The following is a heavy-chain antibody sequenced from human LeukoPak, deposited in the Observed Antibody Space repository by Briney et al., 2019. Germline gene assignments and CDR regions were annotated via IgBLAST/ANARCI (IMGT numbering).Heavy chain of an antibody. J-gene: IGHJ4*02. CDR1: GFTFSNAW. D-gene: IGHD3-22*01. Sequence: AGGSLRLSCAASGFTFSNAWMSWVRQAPGKGLEWVGRIKSKTDGGTTDYAAPVKSRFTISRDDSKNTLYLQMNSLKTEDTAVYYCTTEYYYDSSGYIDYWGQGTLVTVSS. CDR2: IKSKTDGGTT. V-gene: IGHV3-15*01. CDR3: TTEYYYDSSGYIDY.